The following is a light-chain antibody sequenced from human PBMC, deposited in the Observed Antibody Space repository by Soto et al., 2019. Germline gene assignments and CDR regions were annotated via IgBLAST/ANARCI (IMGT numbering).Light chain of an antibody. CDR2: AAS. CDR3: QQYKASPCT. CDR1: QSISSTY. J-gene: IGKJ4*02. V-gene: IGKV3-20*01. Sequence: EIVLTQSPGTLSLSPGERATLSCRASQSISSTYLAWYRQKPGQAPRLLIYAASSRATGIPDRFSGSGSGTDFTLTISRLEPVVFAVQRSQQYKASPCTF.